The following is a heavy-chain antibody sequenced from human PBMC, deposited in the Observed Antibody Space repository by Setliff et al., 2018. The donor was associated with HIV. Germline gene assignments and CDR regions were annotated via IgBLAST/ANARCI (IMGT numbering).Heavy chain of an antibody. Sequence: ASVKVSCKASGGTFSNYGMSWVRQAPGQGLEWMGGFIPISGTANYAQKFQGRVTITTDESTSTAYMELSGLRSEDTAVYYCATDCAVVGGTGSLDSWGQGTLVTVSS. CDR2: FIPISGTA. V-gene: IGHV1-69*05. J-gene: IGHJ4*02. CDR1: GGTFSNYG. D-gene: IGHD1-26*01. CDR3: ATDCAVVGGTGSLDS.